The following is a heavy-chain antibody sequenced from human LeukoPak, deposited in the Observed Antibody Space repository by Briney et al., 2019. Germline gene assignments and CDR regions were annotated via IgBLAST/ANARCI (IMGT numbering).Heavy chain of an antibody. V-gene: IGHV3-11*01. CDR2: ISITGNTI. D-gene: IGHD5-12*01. J-gene: IGHJ4*02. Sequence: GGSLRLSCAASGFTFSDHYMNWIRQAPGKGLEWVSYISITGNTIYYADSVKGRFTISRDNAKNSLYLQMNSLRPEDTAMYYCAKDMADIVLAPFDYWGQGTLVTVSS. CDR3: AKDMADIVLAPFDY. CDR1: GFTFSDHY.